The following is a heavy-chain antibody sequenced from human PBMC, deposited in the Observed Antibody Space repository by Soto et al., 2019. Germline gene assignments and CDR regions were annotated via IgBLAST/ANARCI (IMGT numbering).Heavy chain of an antibody. J-gene: IGHJ4*02. Sequence: QVQLQESGPGLVKPSETLSLTCTVSGGSITNHYWSWIRQPPGKGLEWIGYIYYNGNTNYNPSLKSRGTRSVDTCRNQISLKLTTVTTADTAVYYCTRANWYSEYWGQGTLVTVSS. CDR2: IYYNGNT. CDR3: TRANWYSEY. V-gene: IGHV4-59*11. CDR1: GGSITNHY. D-gene: IGHD7-27*01.